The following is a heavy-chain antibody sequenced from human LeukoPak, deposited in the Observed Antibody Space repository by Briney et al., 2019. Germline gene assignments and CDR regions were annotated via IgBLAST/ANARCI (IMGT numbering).Heavy chain of an antibody. Sequence: GPVKVSCKASGYTFTGYDMHWVRQAPGQGLEWRGWINPNSGGTNYAQKFQGRVTMTRDTSISTAYMELSRLRSDDTAVYYCARDPRFLEWSPYPLEIWGQGEMVTVSS. CDR1: GYTFTGYD. V-gene: IGHV1-2*02. J-gene: IGHJ3*02. D-gene: IGHD3-3*01. CDR2: INPNSGGT. CDR3: ARDPRFLEWSPYPLEI.